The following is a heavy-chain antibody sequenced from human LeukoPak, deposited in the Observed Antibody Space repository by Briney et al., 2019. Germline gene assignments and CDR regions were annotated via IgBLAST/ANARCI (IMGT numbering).Heavy chain of an antibody. Sequence: ASVKVSCKASGYTFTGYYMHWVRQAPGQGLEWMGWINPNSGGTNYAQKFQGRVTMTRDTSISTAYMELSRLRSDDTAVYYCARHDGAETYYDNLTGYYPNWFDPWGQGTLVTVSS. CDR2: INPNSGGT. J-gene: IGHJ5*02. V-gene: IGHV1-2*02. CDR1: GYTFTGYY. CDR3: ARHDGAETYYDNLTGYYPNWFDP. D-gene: IGHD3-9*01.